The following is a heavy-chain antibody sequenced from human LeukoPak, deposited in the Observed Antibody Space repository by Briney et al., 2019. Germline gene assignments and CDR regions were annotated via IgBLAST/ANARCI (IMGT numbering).Heavy chain of an antibody. J-gene: IGHJ4*02. Sequence: ASVKVSCKASGYTFTGYYMHWVRRAPGQGLEWMGWINPNSGGTNYAQKFQGRVTMTRDTSISTAYMELSRLRSDDTAVYYCARGGVEMATILGYWGQGTLVTVSS. CDR1: GYTFTGYY. D-gene: IGHD5-24*01. CDR3: ARGGVEMATILGY. CDR2: INPNSGGT. V-gene: IGHV1-2*02.